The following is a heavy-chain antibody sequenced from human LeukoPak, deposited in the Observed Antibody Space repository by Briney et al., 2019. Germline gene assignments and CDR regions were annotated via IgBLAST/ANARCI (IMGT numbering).Heavy chain of an antibody. CDR3: TTLGYHLDS. V-gene: IGHV3-48*03. Sequence: GGSLRPSCLASGFAFSAYEMNWVRQAPGKGLEWVSYIAVSDTTTYYADSVKGRFTIFRDNAKNSLYLQMNSLRAEDTALYYCTTLGYHLDSWGQGTLVTVSS. CDR1: GFAFSAYE. J-gene: IGHJ4*02. D-gene: IGHD3-22*01. CDR2: IAVSDTTT.